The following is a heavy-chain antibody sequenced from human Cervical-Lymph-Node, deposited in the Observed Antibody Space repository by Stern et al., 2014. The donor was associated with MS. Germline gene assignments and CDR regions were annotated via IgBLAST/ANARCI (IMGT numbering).Heavy chain of an antibody. J-gene: IGHJ4*02. Sequence: QLVQSGAEVKKPGASVKVSCKASGYIFTGYNMHWVRQAPGQGLEGMGSLDPNNGATDFAQKFQGRVTMTRDTSVTTVYLDLTGLTSDDTAVYYCATQYSSGWYYFDHWGQGTLVTVSS. CDR1: GYIFTGYN. D-gene: IGHD6-19*01. CDR3: ATQYSSGWYYFDH. V-gene: IGHV1-2*02. CDR2: LDPNNGAT.